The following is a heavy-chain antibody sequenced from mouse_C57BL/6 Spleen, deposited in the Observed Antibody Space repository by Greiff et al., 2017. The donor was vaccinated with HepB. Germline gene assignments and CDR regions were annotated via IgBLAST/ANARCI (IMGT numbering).Heavy chain of an antibody. CDR1: GYSITSGYD. V-gene: IGHV3-1*01. Sequence: EVQLQESGPGMVKPSQSLSLTCTVTGYSITSGYDWHWIRHFPGNKLEWLGYLSYSGSTNYNPSLQSLISITHDTSKNHFFLKLNSVTTEDTATFYCAREGGYYVVWYFDVWGTGTTVTVSS. J-gene: IGHJ1*03. D-gene: IGHD2-3*01. CDR3: AREGGYYVVWYFDV. CDR2: LSYSGST.